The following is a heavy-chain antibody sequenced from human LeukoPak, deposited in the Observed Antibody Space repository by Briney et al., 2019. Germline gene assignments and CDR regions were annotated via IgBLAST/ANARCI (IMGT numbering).Heavy chain of an antibody. CDR2: ISSSSTYI. CDR1: GFTFSRYT. D-gene: IGHD3-16*01. Sequence: GGSLRLSCAASGFTFSRYTMNWVRQAPGKGLEWVSTISSSSTYIYYADSVKGRFTISRDNAKNSLYLQMNSLRAEDTAVYYCARWGSLDAFDIWGQGTMVTVSS. J-gene: IGHJ3*02. V-gene: IGHV3-21*01. CDR3: ARWGSLDAFDI.